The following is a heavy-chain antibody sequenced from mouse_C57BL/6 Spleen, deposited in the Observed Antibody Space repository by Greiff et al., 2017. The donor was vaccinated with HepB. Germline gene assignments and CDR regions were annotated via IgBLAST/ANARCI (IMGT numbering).Heavy chain of an antibody. J-gene: IGHJ3*01. D-gene: IGHD2-1*01. V-gene: IGHV2-6*01. CDR1: GFSLTSYG. Sequence: VMLVESGPGLVAPSQSLSITCTVSGFSLTSYGVDWVRQSPGKGLEWLGVIWGVGSTNYNSALKSRLSISKDNSKSQVFLKMNSLQTDDTAMYYCASAYGNSGFAYWGQGTLVTVSA. CDR3: ASAYGNSGFAY. CDR2: IWGVGST.